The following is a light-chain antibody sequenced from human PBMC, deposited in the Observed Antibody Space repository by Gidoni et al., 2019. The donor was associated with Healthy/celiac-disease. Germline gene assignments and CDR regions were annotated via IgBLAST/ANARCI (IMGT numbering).Light chain of an antibody. CDR1: QSVLYSSNNKNY. V-gene: IGKV4-1*01. CDR3: QQYYSTPWT. CDR2: WAS. J-gene: IGKJ1*01. Sequence: DIVMTPSPDSLAVSLGERATINCKSSQSVLYSSNNKNYLAGYQQKPGQPPKLLIYWASTRESGVPDRFSGSGSGTDFTLTISSLQAEDVAVYYCQQYYSTPWTFGQGTKVEIK.